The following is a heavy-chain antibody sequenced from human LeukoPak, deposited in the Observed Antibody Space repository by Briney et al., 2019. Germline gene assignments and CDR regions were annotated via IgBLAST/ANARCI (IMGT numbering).Heavy chain of an antibody. Sequence: GGSLRLSCAASGFTFSDYYMSWIRQAPGKRLHWVSYISSSGSTIYYADSVKGRFTISRDNAKNSLYLQMNSLRAEDTAVYYCARDPSLVGATQYYFDYWGQGTLVTVSS. CDR1: GFTFSDYY. D-gene: IGHD1-26*01. CDR2: ISSSGSTI. CDR3: ARDPSLVGATQYYFDY. V-gene: IGHV3-11*01. J-gene: IGHJ4*02.